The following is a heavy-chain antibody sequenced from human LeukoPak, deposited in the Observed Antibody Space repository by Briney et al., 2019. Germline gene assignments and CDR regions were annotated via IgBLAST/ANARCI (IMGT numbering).Heavy chain of an antibody. CDR3: GSRKYNGSEIEVPIPLH. Sequence: PGGSLRLSCAASGFTFSDYYMSWIRQAPGKGLEWVSYISTSGSTIYYADSVKGRFTISRDNAKNSLYLQMNSLRAEDTAVYFCGSRKYNGSEIEVPIPLHWGQGTLVTVSS. CDR1: GFTFSDYY. D-gene: IGHD3-10*01. J-gene: IGHJ4*02. V-gene: IGHV3-11*04. CDR2: ISTSGSTI.